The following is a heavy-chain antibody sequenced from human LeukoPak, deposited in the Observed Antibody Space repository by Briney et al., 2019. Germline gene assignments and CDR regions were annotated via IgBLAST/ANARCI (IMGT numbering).Heavy chain of an antibody. V-gene: IGHV1-69*13. CDR3: AALKDVDTAMVPYYYYGMDV. J-gene: IGHJ6*02. D-gene: IGHD5-18*01. Sequence: SVKVSCKASGGTFSSYAISWVRQAPGQGLEWMGGIIPIFGTANYAQRFQGRVTITADESTSTAYMELSSLRSEDTAVYYCAALKDVDTAMVPYYYYGMDVWGQGTTVTVSS. CDR2: IIPIFGTA. CDR1: GGTFSSYA.